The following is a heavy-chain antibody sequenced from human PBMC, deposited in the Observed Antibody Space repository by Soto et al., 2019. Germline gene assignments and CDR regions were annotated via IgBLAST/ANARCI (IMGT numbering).Heavy chain of an antibody. D-gene: IGHD6-19*01. CDR3: AGDYESGESSGGFGY. CDR2: IIPNFGTA. V-gene: IGHV1-69*01. J-gene: IGHJ4*02. CDR1: GGTFSSYA. Sequence: QVQLVQSGAEVKKPGSSVKVSCKASGGTFSSYAISWVRQAPGQGPEWMGGIIPNFGTANYAQKFQGRVTITADETTSTGYMEVGSLSSKVTAVYYCAGDYESGESSGGFGYWGQGTLVTVSS.